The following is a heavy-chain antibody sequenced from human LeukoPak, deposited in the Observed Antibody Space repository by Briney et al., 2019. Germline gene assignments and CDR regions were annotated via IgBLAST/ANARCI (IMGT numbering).Heavy chain of an antibody. CDR3: AKEMGERGIPFFDN. Sequence: PGGSLRLSCAASGFTFSSCAMSWVRQIPEKGLEWVSGISGTDGRTYYADSVRGRFTISRDDSKKTLYLQMNGLRAEDTAIYYCAKEMGERGIPFFDNWGQGTLVTVSS. J-gene: IGHJ4*02. CDR2: ISGTDGRT. V-gene: IGHV3-23*01. D-gene: IGHD1-26*01. CDR1: GFTFSSCA.